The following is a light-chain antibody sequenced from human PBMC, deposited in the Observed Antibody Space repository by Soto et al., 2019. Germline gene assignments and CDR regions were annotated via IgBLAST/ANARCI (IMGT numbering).Light chain of an antibody. J-gene: IGKJ1*01. CDR3: QQYGTSPWT. CDR2: GAR. Sequence: EIVWPPSPGTLSLSPGERASPSCRASQSVSSYLAWYQQKPGQAPRLLIYGARTRATGVPDRFSASGSGTDFSLTISRLEPEDFAVYYCQQYGTSPWTLGQGPRWIS. CDR1: QSVSSY. V-gene: IGKV3-20*01.